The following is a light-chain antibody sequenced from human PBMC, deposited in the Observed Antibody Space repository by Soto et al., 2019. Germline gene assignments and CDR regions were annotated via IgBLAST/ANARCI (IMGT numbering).Light chain of an antibody. CDR3: SSYASSSAVL. V-gene: IGLV2-14*01. J-gene: IGLJ2*01. Sequence: QSVLTQPASVSGSPGQSITISCTGTSSDVGGYNYVSWYQHHPGKAPQLLIYEVNNRPSGVSNRFSGSKSGNTSSLAISGLPAEDEADYYCSSYASSSAVLFGGGTKLTVL. CDR2: EVN. CDR1: SSDVGGYNY.